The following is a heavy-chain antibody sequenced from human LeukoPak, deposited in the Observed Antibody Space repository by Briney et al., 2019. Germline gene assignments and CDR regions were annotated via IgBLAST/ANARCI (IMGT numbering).Heavy chain of an antibody. CDR1: GLTVSTNY. Sequence: GGSLRLSCAASGLTVSTNYMSWVRQAPGKGLEWVSVIYSGGNTYYADSVKGRFTISRDNSKNTPYLQMNSLRAEDTAVFYCARALFWSGFFDYWGQGTLVTVSS. V-gene: IGHV3-66*02. D-gene: IGHD3-3*01. CDR3: ARALFWSGFFDY. CDR2: IYSGGNT. J-gene: IGHJ4*02.